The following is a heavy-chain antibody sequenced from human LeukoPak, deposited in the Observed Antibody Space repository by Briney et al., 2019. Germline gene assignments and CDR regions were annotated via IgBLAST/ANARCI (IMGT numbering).Heavy chain of an antibody. Sequence: GGSLRLSCAASGFTFSSYARSWVRQAPGKGLEWVSAISGSGGSTYYADSVKGRFTISRDNSKHTLYLQMNSQRAEDTAVYYCAKDLVYDSSGYYTPGPFDIWAQGPMVTVPS. V-gene: IGHV3-23*01. CDR2: ISGSGGST. D-gene: IGHD3-22*01. CDR1: GFTFSSYA. J-gene: IGHJ3*02. CDR3: AKDLVYDSSGYYTPGPFDI.